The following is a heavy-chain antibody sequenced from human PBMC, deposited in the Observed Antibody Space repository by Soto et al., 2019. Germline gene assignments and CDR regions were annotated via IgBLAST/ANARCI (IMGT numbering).Heavy chain of an antibody. CDR2: IIPIFGTA. V-gene: IGHV1-69*13. J-gene: IGHJ4*02. CDR3: ARDPPGYGYDY. D-gene: IGHD5-18*01. Sequence: GASVKVSCKASGGTFSSYAISWVRQAPGQGLEWMGGIIPIFGTANYAQKYQGRVTITADESTSTAYMELSSLRSEDTAVYYCARDPPGYGYDYWGQGTLVTVSS. CDR1: GGTFSSYA.